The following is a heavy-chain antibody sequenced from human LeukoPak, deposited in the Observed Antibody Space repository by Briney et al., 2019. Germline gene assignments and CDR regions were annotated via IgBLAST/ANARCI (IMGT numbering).Heavy chain of an antibody. D-gene: IGHD3-22*01. CDR2: ISSSGGST. CDR1: GFTFSSYG. Sequence: PGGSLRLSCAASGFTFSSYGMSWVRQAPGKGLEWVSSISSSGGSTYYADSVRGRFTISRDNSKNTLYLQMNSLRAEDTAVYYCAKDYPGYYDSSGYLDYWGQGTLVTVSS. V-gene: IGHV3-23*01. J-gene: IGHJ4*02. CDR3: AKDYPGYYDSSGYLDY.